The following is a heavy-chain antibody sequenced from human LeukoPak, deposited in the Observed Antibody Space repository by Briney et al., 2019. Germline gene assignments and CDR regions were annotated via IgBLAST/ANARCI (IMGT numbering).Heavy chain of an antibody. V-gene: IGHV4-34*01. Sequence: SETLSLTCAVYGGSFSGYYWSWIRQPPGKGLEWIGEINHSGSTNYNPSLKSRVTISVDTSKNQFSLKLSSVTAADTAVYYCARGITMVRGRWSSGYYYYMDVWGKGTTVTISS. CDR2: INHSGST. CDR1: GGSFSGYY. J-gene: IGHJ6*03. D-gene: IGHD3-10*01. CDR3: ARGITMVRGRWSSGYYYYMDV.